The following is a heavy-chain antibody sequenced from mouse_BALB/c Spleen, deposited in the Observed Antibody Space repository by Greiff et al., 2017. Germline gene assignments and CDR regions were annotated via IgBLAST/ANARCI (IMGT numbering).Heavy chain of an antibody. CDR1: GYTFTTYP. CDR3: ARRKGGGFDY. V-gene: IGHV1-47*01. J-gene: IGHJ2*01. CDR2: FHPYNDDT. Sequence: QVHVKQSGAELVKPGASVKMSCKAFGYTFTTYPIEWMKQNHGKSLEWIGNFHPYNDDTKYNEKFKGKAKLTVEKSYDTVYLELSRLTSDDSAVYDCARRKGGGFDYWGQGTTLTVSS.